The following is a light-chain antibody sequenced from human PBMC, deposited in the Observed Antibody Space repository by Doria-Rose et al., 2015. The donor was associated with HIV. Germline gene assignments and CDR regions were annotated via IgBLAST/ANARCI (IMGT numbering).Light chain of an antibody. CDR3: QQYFTAPRT. J-gene: IGKJ1*01. CDR1: QSVLTRSNHKNY. V-gene: IGKV4-1*01. Sequence: LTLSLGERATIHCKSSQSVLTRSNHKNYLAWYQQKAGQPPNLLIYWASTRESGVPDRFSGSGSGTDFTPTISSLQAEDVAVYYCQQYFTAPRTFGQGTKVEIK. CDR2: WAS.